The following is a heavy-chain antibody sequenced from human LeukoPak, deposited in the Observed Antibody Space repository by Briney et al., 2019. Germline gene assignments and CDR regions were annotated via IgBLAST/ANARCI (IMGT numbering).Heavy chain of an antibody. D-gene: IGHD3-10*01. J-gene: IGHJ4*02. CDR3: AIGPVRGVIFMDY. CDR1: GFTFSSYS. CDR2: ISSSSSYI. V-gene: IGHV3-21*01. Sequence: GGSLRLSCAASGFTFSSYSMNWVRQAPGKGLEWVSSISSSSSYIYYADSVKGRFTISRDNAKNSLYLQMNSLRAEDTAVYYCAIGPVRGVIFMDYWGQGTLVTVSS.